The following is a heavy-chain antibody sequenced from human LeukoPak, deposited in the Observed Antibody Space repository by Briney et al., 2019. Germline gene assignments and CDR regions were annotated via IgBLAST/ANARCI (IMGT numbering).Heavy chain of an antibody. CDR2: INQGGSEK. J-gene: IGHJ4*02. D-gene: IGHD2-2*01. CDR3: ARLVVPPGNRGWYYEH. Sequence: PGGSLRLSCAASGFTFSNYWMSWVRQGPGEGLEWVASINQGGSEKYYVESVKGRFTISRDNAKNSLDLQMNSLRVEDTAIYYCARLVVPPGNRGWYYEHWGQGTLVTVSS. V-gene: IGHV3-7*03. CDR1: GFTFSNYW.